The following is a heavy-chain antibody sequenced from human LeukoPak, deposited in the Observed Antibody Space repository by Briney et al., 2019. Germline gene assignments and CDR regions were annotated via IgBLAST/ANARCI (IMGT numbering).Heavy chain of an antibody. V-gene: IGHV4-4*02. Sequence: SGTLSLTCAVSGGSISSSNWWSWVRQPPGKGLEWIGEIYHSGSTNYNPSLKSRVTISVDKSKNQFSLKLSSVTAVDTAVYYCARGLRVRGVIITKGNWFDPWGQGTLVTVSS. D-gene: IGHD3-10*01. CDR3: ARGLRVRGVIITKGNWFDP. J-gene: IGHJ5*02. CDR2: IYHSGST. CDR1: GGSISSSNW.